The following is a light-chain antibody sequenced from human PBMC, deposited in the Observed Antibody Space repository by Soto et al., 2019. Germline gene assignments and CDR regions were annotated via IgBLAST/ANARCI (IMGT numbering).Light chain of an antibody. V-gene: IGKV3-20*01. J-gene: IGKJ1*01. CDR1: QTVNRNY. Sequence: EIVLTQSPGTLALSLGDGATLSCRASQTVNRNYLAWYLQKPGQPPRLLVYGVSNRAPGVPDRFSGGGSGTDFTLTIARLEPDDFGTYYCQQYIASPRTFEQGTRVDVK. CDR2: GVS. CDR3: QQYIASPRT.